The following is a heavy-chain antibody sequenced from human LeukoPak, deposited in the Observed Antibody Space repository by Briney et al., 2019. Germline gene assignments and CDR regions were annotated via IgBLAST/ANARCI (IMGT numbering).Heavy chain of an antibody. V-gene: IGHV4-30-4*08. D-gene: IGHD1-7*01. CDR1: GGSISSGDYY. Sequence: SETLSLTCTVSGGSISSGDYYWSWIRQPPGKGLEWIGYIYYSGSTYYNPSLKSRVTISVDTSKNQFSLKLSSVTAADTAVYYCARDVRNWNYGRFDPWGQGTLVTVSS. CDR2: IYYSGST. J-gene: IGHJ5*02. CDR3: ARDVRNWNYGRFDP.